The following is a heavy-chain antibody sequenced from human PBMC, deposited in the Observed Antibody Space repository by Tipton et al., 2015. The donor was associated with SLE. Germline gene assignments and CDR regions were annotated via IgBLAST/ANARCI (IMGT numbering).Heavy chain of an antibody. CDR2: INHSGST. D-gene: IGHD3-9*01. J-gene: IGHJ4*02. CDR3: ARGTSSDILTGPFDS. CDR1: GDSLSRHY. Sequence: TLSLTCSVSGDSLSRHYWSWIRQPPGKGLEWIGEINHSGSTTYNPSLKSRVTISIDMSKNQFSLKLRSVTAADTAVYYCARGTSSDILTGPFDSWGQGTLVTVSS. V-gene: IGHV4-34*01.